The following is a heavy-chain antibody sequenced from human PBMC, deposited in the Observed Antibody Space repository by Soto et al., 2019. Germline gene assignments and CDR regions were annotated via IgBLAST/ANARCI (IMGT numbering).Heavy chain of an antibody. J-gene: IGHJ4*02. Sequence: PSETLSLTCTVSGGSISSYYWSWIRQPPGKGLEWIGYIYYIGSTNYNPSLKSRVTISVATSKTQFSLKLSFVIAADTAVYYCATAMGYYFDYWGQGTLVTVSS. CDR2: IYYIGST. CDR1: GGSISSYY. CDR3: ATAMGYYFDY. D-gene: IGHD2-2*01. V-gene: IGHV4-59*12.